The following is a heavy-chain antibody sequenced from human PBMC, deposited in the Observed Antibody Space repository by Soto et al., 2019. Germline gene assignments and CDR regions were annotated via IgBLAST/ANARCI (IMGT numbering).Heavy chain of an antibody. CDR2: IKSKTDGGTT. J-gene: IGHJ4*02. CDR1: GFTFSNAW. CDR3: TTVYSSSINRDY. Sequence: LRLSCAASGFTFSNAWMSWVRQAPGKGLGWVGRIKSKTDGGTTDYAAPVKGRFTISRDDSKNTLYLQMNSLKTEDTAVYYCTTVYSSSINRDYWGQGTLVTVSS. D-gene: IGHD6-6*01. V-gene: IGHV3-15*01.